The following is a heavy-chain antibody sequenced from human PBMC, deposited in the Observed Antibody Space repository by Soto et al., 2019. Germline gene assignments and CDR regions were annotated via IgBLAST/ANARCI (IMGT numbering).Heavy chain of an antibody. Sequence: SETLSLTCTVSGGSISGGGHYWSWIRQYPGKGLEWIGYIYSSGATHYNPSLESRLTMSLDTSKNQLPLKLRSVTAADTAVYYCARSGVSGIVITSKWFDPWGQGTQVTAPQ. CDR2: IYSSGAT. J-gene: IGHJ5*02. CDR1: GGSISGGGHY. CDR3: ARSGVSGIVITSKWFDP. D-gene: IGHD1-1*01. V-gene: IGHV4-31*03.